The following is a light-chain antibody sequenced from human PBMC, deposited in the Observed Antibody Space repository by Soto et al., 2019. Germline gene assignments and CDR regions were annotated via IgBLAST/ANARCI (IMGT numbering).Light chain of an antibody. Sequence: DIQMTQSPSSLSASVGDRVTISCRASPGISNYVAWYQQKPGKVPKLLISAASTLQSGVPSRFSGSGSETDFTLTISNRQPDDVATYYCQKFNSAPFTFGQGTKLEIK. CDR3: QKFNSAPFT. CDR2: AAS. V-gene: IGKV1-27*01. J-gene: IGKJ2*01. CDR1: PGISNY.